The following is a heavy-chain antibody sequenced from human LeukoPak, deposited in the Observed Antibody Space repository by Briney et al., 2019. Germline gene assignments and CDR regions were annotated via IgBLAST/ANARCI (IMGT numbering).Heavy chain of an antibody. CDR2: INHSGST. CDR1: GGSFSGYY. Sequence: SETLSLTCAVYGGSFSGYYWSWIRQPPGKGLEWLGEINHSGSTNYNPSLKSRVTISVDTSKNQFSLKLSSVTAADTAVYYCARQKGSTLDYYGSGSTRGPNDYWGQGTLVTVSS. CDR3: ARQKGSTLDYYGSGSTRGPNDY. D-gene: IGHD3-10*01. V-gene: IGHV4-34*01. J-gene: IGHJ4*02.